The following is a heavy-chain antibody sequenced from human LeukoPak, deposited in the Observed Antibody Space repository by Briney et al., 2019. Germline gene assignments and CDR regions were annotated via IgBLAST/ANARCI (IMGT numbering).Heavy chain of an antibody. CDR3: ARVDTAMVTDYYYYYGMDV. CDR1: GYTFTSYG. Sequence: ASVKVSCKASGYTFTSYGISWVRQAPGQGLEWMGWISAYNGNINYAQKLQGRVTMTTDTSTSTAYMELRSLRSDDTAVYYCARVDTAMVTDYYYYYGMDVWGQGTTVTVSS. J-gene: IGHJ6*02. D-gene: IGHD5-18*01. V-gene: IGHV1-18*01. CDR2: ISAYNGNI.